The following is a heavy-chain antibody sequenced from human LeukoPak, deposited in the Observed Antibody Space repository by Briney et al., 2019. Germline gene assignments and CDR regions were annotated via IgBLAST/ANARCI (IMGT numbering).Heavy chain of an antibody. CDR2: ISGSGSTT. J-gene: IGHJ4*02. CDR3: AKEPQHLPAACFDC. Sequence: GGSLRLSCAASGFTFSSYAMSWVRQAPGKGLEWVSGISGSGSTTYYADSVKGRFTISRDNSKHTLYLQMNSLRAEDTAVYYCAKEPQHLPAACFDCWGQGSLVTVSS. D-gene: IGHD2-2*01. V-gene: IGHV3-23*01. CDR1: GFTFSSYA.